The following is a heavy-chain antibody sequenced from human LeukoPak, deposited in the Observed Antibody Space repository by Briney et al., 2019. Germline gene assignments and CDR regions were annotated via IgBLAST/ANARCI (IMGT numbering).Heavy chain of an antibody. CDR1: GFTFSSYG. J-gene: IGHJ4*02. V-gene: IGHV3-30*02. CDR3: AKVGPWFGEFPFDY. CDR2: IRYDGSNK. Sequence: GGSLRLSCAASGFTFSSYGMHWVRQAPGKGLEWVAFIRYDGSNKYYADSVKGRFTISRDNSKNTLYLQMNSLRAEDTAVYYCAKVGPWFGEFPFDYWGQGTLVTVSS. D-gene: IGHD3-10*01.